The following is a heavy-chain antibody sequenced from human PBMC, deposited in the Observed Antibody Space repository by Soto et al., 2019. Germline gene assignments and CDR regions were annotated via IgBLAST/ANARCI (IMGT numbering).Heavy chain of an antibody. V-gene: IGHV3-48*02. CDR3: ARDARNRYFDWLLFGAFDI. Sequence: PGGSLRLSCAASGFTFSSYSMNWVRQAPGKGLEWVSYISSSSSTIYYADSVKGRFTISRDNAKNSLYLQLNSLRDEDTAVYYCARDARNRYFDWLLFGAFDIWGQGTMVTVSS. J-gene: IGHJ3*02. D-gene: IGHD3-9*01. CDR1: GFTFSSYS. CDR2: ISSSSSTI.